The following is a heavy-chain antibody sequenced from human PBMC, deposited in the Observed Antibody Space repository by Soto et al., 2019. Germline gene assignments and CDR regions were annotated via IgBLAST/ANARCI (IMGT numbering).Heavy chain of an antibody. CDR1: GGSISSYY. V-gene: IGHV4-59*08. Sequence: SESLSLTCTVSGGSISSYYLSWIRQPPGKGLEWIGYIYYSGSTNYNPSLKSRVTISVDTSKNQFSLKLSSVTAADTAVYYCARHAVTTDYWGQGTLVTVSS. J-gene: IGHJ4*02. D-gene: IGHD4-17*01. CDR2: IYYSGST. CDR3: ARHAVTTDY.